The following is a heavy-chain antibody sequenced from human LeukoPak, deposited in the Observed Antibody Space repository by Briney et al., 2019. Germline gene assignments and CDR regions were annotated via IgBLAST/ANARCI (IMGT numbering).Heavy chain of an antibody. CDR1: GFTFSSYG. CDR3: ARLNTWNPYYYYYYYMDV. V-gene: IGHV3-23*01. CDR2: ISGSGGST. Sequence: GGTLRLSCAASGFTFSSYGMSWVRQAPGKGLEWGSAISGSGGSTYYADSVKGRFTISRDNAKNSLYLQMHSLRAEDTAVYYCARLNTWNPYYYYYYYMDVWGKGTTVTVSS. J-gene: IGHJ6*03. D-gene: IGHD1-20*01.